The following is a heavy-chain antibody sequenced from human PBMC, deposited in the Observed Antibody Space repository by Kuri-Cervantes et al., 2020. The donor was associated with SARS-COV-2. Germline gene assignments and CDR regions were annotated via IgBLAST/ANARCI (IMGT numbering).Heavy chain of an antibody. D-gene: IGHD3-22*01. Sequence: GGSLRLSCAASGFTFSSYSMNWVRQAPGKGLEWVAVISYDGSNKNYADSVEGRFTISRDNSKNTLYLQMNSLRAEDTAVYYCAKEGPTGYYDSSGYYYDYYDGMDVWGQGTTVTVSS. V-gene: IGHV3-30*18. CDR2: ISYDGSNK. CDR3: AKEGPTGYYDSSGYYYDYYDGMDV. J-gene: IGHJ6*02. CDR1: GFTFSSYS.